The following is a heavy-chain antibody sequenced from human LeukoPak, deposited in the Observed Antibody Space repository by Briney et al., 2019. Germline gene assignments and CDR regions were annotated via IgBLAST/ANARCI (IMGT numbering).Heavy chain of an antibody. V-gene: IGHV3-30*18. D-gene: IGHD6-13*01. J-gene: IGHJ4*02. Sequence: GRSLRLSRTASGVTLSSYGMHWVRQAPGKGLELVAVTSYDGSNEYYADSMKGRFTVSRDNSKNTLYLQMNGLRTEDTAVYYCAKDSSRWAFDSWGQGTLVTVSS. CDR3: AKDSSRWAFDS. CDR2: TSYDGSNE. CDR1: GVTLSSYG.